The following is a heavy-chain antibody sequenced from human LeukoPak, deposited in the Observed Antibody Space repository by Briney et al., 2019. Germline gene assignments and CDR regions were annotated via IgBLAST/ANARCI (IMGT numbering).Heavy chain of an antibody. CDR3: ATTGDHTPYYFDY. J-gene: IGHJ4*02. Sequence: GRSLRLSCAAHGFTFSNYGIHRVRQAPGKGLEWVAVIWYDGSNKYYADSVKGRFTISRDNSKNTLYLQMNSLRAEDTAVYYCATTGDHTPYYFDYWGQGTLVTVSS. CDR1: GFTFSNYG. D-gene: IGHD4-17*01. V-gene: IGHV3-33*01. CDR2: IWYDGSNK.